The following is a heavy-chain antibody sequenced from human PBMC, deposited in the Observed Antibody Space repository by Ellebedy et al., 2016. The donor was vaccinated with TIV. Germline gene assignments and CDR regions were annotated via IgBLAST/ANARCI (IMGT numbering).Heavy chain of an antibody. Sequence: GESLKISCAASGFMFNTYAMSWVRQAPGRGLEWVSTISGSGGTTYYVDSMKGRFTISRDNSKNTLYLQMNSLRAEDTAVYYCARDHYCNTRNNGPDYWGQGTLVTVSS. CDR1: GFMFNTYA. V-gene: IGHV3-23*01. CDR2: ISGSGGTT. J-gene: IGHJ4*02. D-gene: IGHD1/OR15-1a*01. CDR3: ARDHYCNTRNNGPDY.